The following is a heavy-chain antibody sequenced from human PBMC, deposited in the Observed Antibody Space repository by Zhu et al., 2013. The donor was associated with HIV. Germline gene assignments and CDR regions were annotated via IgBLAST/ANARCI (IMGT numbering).Heavy chain of an antibody. CDR2: IYTGDSDA. D-gene: IGHD2-21*02. CDR1: GDRSNGYW. CDR3: ARLAGRVFXMIVGDRSVTDP. J-gene: IGHJ5*02. V-gene: IGHV5-51*01. Sequence: VQVVQSGAEVKKPGESLKISCQASGDRSNGYWIAWVRQTPEKGLEWMGIIYTGDSDATYSPSFRGQVTMSADGSTRTAYVQWSRLKASDAACYYCARLAGRVFXMIVGDRSVTDPWGPGTRGQSSP.